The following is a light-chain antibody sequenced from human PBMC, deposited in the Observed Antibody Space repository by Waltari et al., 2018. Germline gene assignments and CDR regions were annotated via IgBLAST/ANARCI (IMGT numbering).Light chain of an antibody. J-gene: IGKJ2*01. CDR3: QQYGGSPPYT. Sequence: EVVLPQSPGTLSLSPGERVTLSCRASQSVSSNYLAWYQHKPGQAPRLLMYGASTRATGIPDRFSGSESGSDFALTISRLEPADFVVYYCQQYGGSPPYTFGQVTKLEIK. CDR2: GAS. CDR1: QSVSSNY. V-gene: IGKV3-20*01.